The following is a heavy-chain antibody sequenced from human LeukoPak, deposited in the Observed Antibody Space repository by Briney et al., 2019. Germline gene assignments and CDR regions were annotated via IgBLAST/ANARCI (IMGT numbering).Heavy chain of an antibody. D-gene: IGHD2-21*02. CDR1: GFTFSGYA. CDR2: ISGSGGST. CDR3: AKDGFSMVCGGDCLQPL. J-gene: IGHJ4*02. V-gene: IGHV3-23*01. Sequence: PGGSLRLSCSASGFTFSGYAMSWVRQAPGKGLEWVSAISGSGGSTYYADSVKGRFTISRDNSKNTLYLQMNSLRAEDTAVYYCAKDGFSMVCGGDCLQPLWGQGTLVAVSS.